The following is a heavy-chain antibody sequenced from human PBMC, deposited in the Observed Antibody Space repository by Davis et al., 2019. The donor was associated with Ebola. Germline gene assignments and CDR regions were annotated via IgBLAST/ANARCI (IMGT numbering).Heavy chain of an antibody. CDR2: IKSKTDGGTT. Sequence: GESLKISCAASGFTFSNAWMSWVRQAPGKGLEWVGRIKSKTDGGTTDYAAPVKGRFTISRDDSKNTLYLQMNSLKTEDTAVYYCAREGLRSGSYGGDYWGQGTLVTVSS. V-gene: IGHV3-15*01. D-gene: IGHD1-26*01. CDR3: AREGLRSGSYGGDY. J-gene: IGHJ4*02. CDR1: GFTFSNAW.